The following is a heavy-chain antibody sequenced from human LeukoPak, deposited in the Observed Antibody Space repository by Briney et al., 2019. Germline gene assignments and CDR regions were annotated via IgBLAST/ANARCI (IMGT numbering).Heavy chain of an antibody. CDR2: INTSSGST. CDR3: ARVQEVVPAATGLRY. V-gene: IGHV1-46*01. CDR1: GYTFTSSY. J-gene: IGHJ4*02. D-gene: IGHD2-2*01. Sequence: ASVKVSCKASGYTFTSSYMHWVRQAPGQGLGWMGIINTSSGSTSYAQKFQGRVTMTRDTSTSTLYMELSSLRSEDTVVYYGARVQEVVPAATGLRYWGQGTLVTVSS.